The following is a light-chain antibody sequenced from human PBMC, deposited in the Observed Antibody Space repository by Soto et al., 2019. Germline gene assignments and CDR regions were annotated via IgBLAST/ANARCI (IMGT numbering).Light chain of an antibody. CDR3: QQYYSYPFT. CDR2: DAS. CDR1: QSISRS. Sequence: DIQMTQSPSTLSASVGDRVTITCRASQSISRSLAWYQQNPGKAPKLLIFDASSLESGVPSRFSGSGSGTDFTLTISCLQSEDFATYYCQQYYSYPFTFGPGTKVDIK. J-gene: IGKJ3*01. V-gene: IGKV1-5*01.